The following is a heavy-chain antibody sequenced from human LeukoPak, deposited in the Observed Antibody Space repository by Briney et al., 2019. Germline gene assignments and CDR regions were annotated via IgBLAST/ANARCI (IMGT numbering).Heavy chain of an antibody. V-gene: IGHV3-30*04. J-gene: IGHJ4*02. CDR2: VADDEKTI. CDR3: AREVRGSSLQLWSEHFDY. CDR1: GFTFTGHS. Sequence: GGSLRLSCVASGFTFTGHSMHWVRQAPGKGLEWVAVVADDEKTIFYADSLKGRFTVSRDNSKNTVYLQMNSLRDEDTAVYYCAREVRGSSLQLWSEHFDYWGQGTLVTVSS. D-gene: IGHD5-18*01.